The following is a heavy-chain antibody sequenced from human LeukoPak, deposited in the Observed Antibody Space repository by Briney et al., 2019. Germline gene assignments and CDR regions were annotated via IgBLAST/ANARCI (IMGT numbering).Heavy chain of an antibody. CDR2: ISSSGSTI. CDR1: GFTFSSYE. J-gene: IGHJ4*02. V-gene: IGHV3-48*03. Sequence: GGSLRLSCAASGFTFSSYEMNWVRQAPGKGLEWVSYISSSGSTIYYADSVKGRFTISRDNSRNTLYLQMNTLRAEDTAVYFCAKSPVSSCRGSFCYPFDYWGQGNLVTVSS. D-gene: IGHD2-15*01. CDR3: AKSPVSSCRGSFCYPFDY.